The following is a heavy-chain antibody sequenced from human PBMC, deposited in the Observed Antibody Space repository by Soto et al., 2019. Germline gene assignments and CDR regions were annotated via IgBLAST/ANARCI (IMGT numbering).Heavy chain of an antibody. J-gene: IGHJ6*02. V-gene: IGHV3-23*01. CDR1: GFTFSSYA. CDR2: ISGSGGRT. CDR3: ARGFLRLPYTLDV. Sequence: PEESLRLSCAASGFTFSSYAMTWVRQVPGKGLEWVSSISGSGGRTFYVDSVKGRFTISRDSSQNTLYLQMNSLRVEDSAIYSCARGFLRLPYTLDVCGQGTTVTVSS. D-gene: IGHD4-17*01.